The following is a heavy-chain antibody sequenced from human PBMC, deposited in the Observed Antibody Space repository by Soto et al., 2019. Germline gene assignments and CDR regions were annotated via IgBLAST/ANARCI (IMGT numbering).Heavy chain of an antibody. Sequence: QVQLVESGGGLVKPGGSLRLSCAASGFAFSDYYMSWIRQAPGKGLEWISYITSSGSMIYYADSVKGRFTISRDNAKNSLYLQMGSLRAEDTAVYYCARESVTTHLDYWGQGTLVTVSS. J-gene: IGHJ4*02. V-gene: IGHV3-11*01. CDR2: ITSSGSMI. CDR1: GFAFSDYY. D-gene: IGHD4-17*01. CDR3: ARESVTTHLDY.